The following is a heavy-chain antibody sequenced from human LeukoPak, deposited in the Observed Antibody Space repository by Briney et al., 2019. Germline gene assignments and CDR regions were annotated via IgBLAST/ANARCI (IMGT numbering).Heavy chain of an antibody. Sequence: ESLKISCKGSGYSFTSYWIGWVRQMPGKGLEWMGIIYPGDSDTRYSPSFQGQVTISAAKSISTAYLQWSSLKASDTAMYYCARHSCSSTSCYKYYYYYMDVWGKGTTVTVSS. CDR1: GYSFTSYW. D-gene: IGHD2-2*02. V-gene: IGHV5-51*01. CDR2: IYPGDSDT. J-gene: IGHJ6*03. CDR3: ARHSCSSTSCYKYYYYYMDV.